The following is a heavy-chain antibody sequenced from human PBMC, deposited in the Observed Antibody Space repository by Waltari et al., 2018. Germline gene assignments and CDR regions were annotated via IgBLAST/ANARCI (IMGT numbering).Heavy chain of an antibody. CDR2: ISSTGDTR. V-gene: IGHV3-48*03. J-gene: IGHJ4*02. CDR1: GFTLRGYE. CDR3: ARGIAADGGGGY. Sequence: EVHLVESGGGLVQPGGSLRLSCAASGFTLRGYEMNWVRQAPGEGLELSSYISSTGDTRNYADSVKGRFTISRDNAKNTLYLQMKRLRADDTALYYCARGIAADGGGGYWGQGILVTVSS. D-gene: IGHD6-13*01.